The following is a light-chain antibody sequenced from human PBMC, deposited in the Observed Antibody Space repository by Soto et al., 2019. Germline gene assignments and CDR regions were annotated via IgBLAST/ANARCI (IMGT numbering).Light chain of an antibody. CDR1: SSDVGGYNY. V-gene: IGLV2-14*01. Sequence: QSALTQPASVSGSPGQSITISCTGTSSDVGGYNYVSWYQQHPGKAPKLMIYDVSNRPSGVSNRFSGSKSGNTASLTISGLQAEDEADYYCSSYTRSSTRLYFFGTGIKRNVL. CDR2: DVS. CDR3: SSYTRSSTRLYF. J-gene: IGLJ1*01.